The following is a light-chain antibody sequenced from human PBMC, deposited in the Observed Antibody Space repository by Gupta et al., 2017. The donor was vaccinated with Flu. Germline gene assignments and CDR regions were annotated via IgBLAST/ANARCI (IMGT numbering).Light chain of an antibody. Sequence: QSALTQPASVSGSPGQSITISCTGTSSDVGGYNYVSWYQQHPGIAPKLMIYEVSNRPSGVSNRFSGSKSGNTASLTISGLQAEDESDYYCSSYSSSSTLFVFGTGTKVTV. CDR2: EVS. J-gene: IGLJ1*01. V-gene: IGLV2-14*01. CDR3: SSYSSSSTLFV. CDR1: SSDVGGYNY.